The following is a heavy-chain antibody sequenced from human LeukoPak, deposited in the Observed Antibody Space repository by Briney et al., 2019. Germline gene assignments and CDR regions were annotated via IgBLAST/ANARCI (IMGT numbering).Heavy chain of an antibody. J-gene: IGHJ4*02. Sequence: PGGSLRLSCAASGFTFSSYAMNWVRQAPGKGLEWISYISTSGTIEYYADSVKGRFTISRDHARNSLYLQMNSLRAEDTAVYYCARGLGNFDYWGQGTLVTVSS. CDR2: ISTSGTIE. CDR3: ARGLGNFDY. CDR1: GFTFSSYA. D-gene: IGHD1-26*01. V-gene: IGHV3-48*03.